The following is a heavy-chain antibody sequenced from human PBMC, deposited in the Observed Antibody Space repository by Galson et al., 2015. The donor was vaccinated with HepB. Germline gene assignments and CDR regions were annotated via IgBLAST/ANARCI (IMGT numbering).Heavy chain of an antibody. CDR1: GFTFSSYS. Sequence: SLRLSCAASGFTFSSYSMNWVRQAPGKGLECISYITSSSSTIYYADSVKGRFTISRDNAKNSLYLQMNSLRAEDTAVYYCARLTGVDPFDCWGQGTLVTVSS. D-gene: IGHD3-3*01. V-gene: IGHV3-48*01. J-gene: IGHJ4*02. CDR2: ITSSSSTI. CDR3: ARLTGVDPFDC.